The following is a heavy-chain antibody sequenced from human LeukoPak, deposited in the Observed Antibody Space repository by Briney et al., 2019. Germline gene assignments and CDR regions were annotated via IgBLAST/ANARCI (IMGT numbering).Heavy chain of an antibody. V-gene: IGHV1-2*02. CDR1: GYTFTDYY. J-gene: IGHJ4*02. Sequence: ASVKVSCKASGYTFTDYYIQWVRQAPGQGLEWMGWINPNSGGTKYAQKFQGRVTMTRDTSISTAYMELSRLISDDTAVYYCAKDKAGGSYYFDFWGQGTLVTVSS. CDR2: INPNSGGT. D-gene: IGHD4-23*01. CDR3: AKDKAGGSYYFDF.